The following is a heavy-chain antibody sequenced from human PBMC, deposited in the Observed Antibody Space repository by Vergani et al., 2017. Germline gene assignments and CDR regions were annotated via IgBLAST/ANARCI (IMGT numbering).Heavy chain of an antibody. V-gene: IGHV4-39*01. J-gene: IGHJ5*02. CDR1: GASIRSSNYY. CDR2: IYYSGST. Sequence: QLQLQESGPGLVKPSATLSLTCIVSGASIRSSNYYWGWIRQPPGKGLGWIASIYYSGSTYYNPSLKSPVTISVDTSKNQFSLKLSSVPAADTAVYFCARHSTVEWLVKLGWIDPWGQGILVTVSS. D-gene: IGHD6-19*01. CDR3: ARHSTVEWLVKLGWIDP.